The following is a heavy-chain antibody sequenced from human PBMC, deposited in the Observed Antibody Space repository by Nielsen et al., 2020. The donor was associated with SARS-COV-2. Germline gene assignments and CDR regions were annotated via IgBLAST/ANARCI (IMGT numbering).Heavy chain of an antibody. D-gene: IGHD1-14*01. CDR2: INAGTGNT. Sequence: ASVKVSCKASGYTFTSYAMNWVRQAPGQRLEWMGWINAGTGNTKYSQNFQGRVTITRDTSATTAYMELSSLRFEDTAVYYCARKANYYYYMDVWGKGTTVTVSS. CDR1: GYTFTSYA. V-gene: IGHV1-3*01. CDR3: ARKANYYYYMDV. J-gene: IGHJ6*03.